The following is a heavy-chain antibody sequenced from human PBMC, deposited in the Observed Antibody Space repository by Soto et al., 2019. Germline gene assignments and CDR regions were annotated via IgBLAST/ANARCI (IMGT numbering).Heavy chain of an antibody. D-gene: IGHD3-22*01. J-gene: IGHJ3*02. CDR2: IKPDGSQK. Sequence: GGSLRLSCAASGFTFSSYWMSWVRQAPGKGLEWVANIKPDGSQKWYVDSVKGRFTISRDNAKKSLHLQMNSLRAEDTAVYYCVRGDYYDSSGPFSDAFDIWGQGTMVTVSS. CDR3: VRGDYYDSSGPFSDAFDI. V-gene: IGHV3-7*04. CDR1: GFTFSSYW.